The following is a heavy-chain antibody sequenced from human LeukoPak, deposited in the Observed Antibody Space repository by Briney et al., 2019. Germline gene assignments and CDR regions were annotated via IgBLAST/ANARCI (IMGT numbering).Heavy chain of an antibody. CDR1: GGSISGYY. CDR2: IYYSGST. J-gene: IGHJ5*02. Sequence: SETLSLTCTVSGGSISGYYWSWIRQPPGKGLEWIGYIYYSGSTNYNPSLKSRVTISVDTSKNQFSLKLSSVTAADTAVYYCARGLGTPGSRNWFDPWGQGTLVTVSS. V-gene: IGHV4-59*01. CDR3: ARGLGTPGSRNWFDP. D-gene: IGHD3-10*01.